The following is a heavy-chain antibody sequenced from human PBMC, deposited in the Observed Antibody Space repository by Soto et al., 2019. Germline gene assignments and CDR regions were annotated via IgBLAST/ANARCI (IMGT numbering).Heavy chain of an antibody. D-gene: IGHD3-3*01. V-gene: IGHV3-23*01. CDR3: AKDLQYFGVVIFNPLSSYLDV. J-gene: IGHJ6*02. CDR2: ISGSGGST. CDR1: GFTFSSYA. Sequence: EVQLLESGGCLVQPGGSLRLSCAASGFTFSSYAMSWFRQAPGQGLEWVSAISGSGGSTYYADAVKGRFTISRDNAKNTLYLQMNSLRAEDTAVYYCAKDLQYFGVVIFNPLSSYLDVWGQGTTVTVSS.